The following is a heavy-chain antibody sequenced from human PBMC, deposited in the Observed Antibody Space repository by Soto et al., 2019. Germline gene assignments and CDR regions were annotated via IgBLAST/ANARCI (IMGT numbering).Heavy chain of an antibody. CDR3: ARWGASSRGYSSSADNGFDP. Sequence: PGESLKISCKGSGYSFTSYWISWVRQMPGKGREWMGRIDPSDSYTNYSPSFQGHVTISADKSISTAYLQWSSLKASDTAMYYCARWGASSRGYSSSADNGFDPWGQGTLVTVSS. V-gene: IGHV5-10-1*01. CDR1: GYSFTSYW. CDR2: IDPSDSYT. D-gene: IGHD6-6*01. J-gene: IGHJ5*02.